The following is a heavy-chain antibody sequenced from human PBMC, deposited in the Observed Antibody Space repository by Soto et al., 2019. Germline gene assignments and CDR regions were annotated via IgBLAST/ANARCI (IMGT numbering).Heavy chain of an antibody. CDR2: ISYDGSNK. CDR3: RGSSSSG. D-gene: IGHD6-6*01. J-gene: IGHJ4*02. CDR1: GFTFGSYG. V-gene: IGHV3-30*03. Sequence: PGGSLRLSCETSGFTFGSYGMHWVRQAPGKGLEWVAVISYDGSNKYYADSVKGRFTISRDNSKNTLYLQMNSLRAEDTAVYYCRGSSSSGWGQGTLVTVSS.